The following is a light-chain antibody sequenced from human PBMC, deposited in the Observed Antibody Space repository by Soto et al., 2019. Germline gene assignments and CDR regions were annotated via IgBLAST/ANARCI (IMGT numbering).Light chain of an antibody. CDR3: QQYYRSCT. CDR2: DAS. Sequence: DIQLTQSPSTLSASVGDRVTITCRASQSVTDWLAWYQQKPGQAPKLLVYDASSLQSGVPSRFSGSGSGSEISLTISSLQPDDFATDCCQQYYRSCTFGQGNKVEIK. V-gene: IGKV1-5*01. J-gene: IGKJ2*02. CDR1: QSVTDW.